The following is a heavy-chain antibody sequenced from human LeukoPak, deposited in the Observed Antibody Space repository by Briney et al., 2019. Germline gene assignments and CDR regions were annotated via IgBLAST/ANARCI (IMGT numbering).Heavy chain of an antibody. CDR1: GFTFSDYY. CDR2: ISSSGSTI. J-gene: IGHJ6*03. V-gene: IGHV3-11*04. CDR3: ARHFRVLLWFGETSYMDV. Sequence: GGSLRLSCAASGFTFSDYYMSWIRQAPGKGLEWVSYISSSGSTIYYADSVKGRFTISRDNAKNSLYLQMNSLRAEDTAVYYCARHFRVLLWFGETSYMDVWGKGTTVTISS. D-gene: IGHD3-10*01.